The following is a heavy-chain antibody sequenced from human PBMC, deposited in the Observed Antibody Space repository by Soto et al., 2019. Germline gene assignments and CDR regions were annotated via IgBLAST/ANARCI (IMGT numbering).Heavy chain of an antibody. CDR1: GFTFSSYA. CDR2: ISGSGGST. V-gene: IGHV3-23*01. J-gene: IGHJ4*02. CDR3: AKEPRWTAARSGYYFDY. D-gene: IGHD6-6*01. Sequence: GGSLRLSCAASGFTFSSYAMSWVRQAPGKGLEWVSAISGSGGSTYYADSVKGRFTISRDNSKNTLYLQMNSLRAEDTAVYYCAKEPRWTAARSGYYFDYWGQGTLVTVPQ.